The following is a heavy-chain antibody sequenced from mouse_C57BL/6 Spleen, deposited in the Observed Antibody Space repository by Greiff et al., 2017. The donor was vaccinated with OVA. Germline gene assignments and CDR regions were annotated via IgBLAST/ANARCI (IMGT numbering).Heavy chain of an antibody. CDR3: ARYDGYYGNYFDY. Sequence: VHVKQSGPELVKPGASVKISCKASGYSFTGYYMNWVKQSPEKSLEWIGEINPSTGGTTYNQKFKAKATLTVDKSSSTAYMQLKSLTSEDSAVYYCARYDGYYGNYFDYWGQGTTLTVSS. J-gene: IGHJ2*01. D-gene: IGHD2-3*01. CDR2: INPSTGGT. V-gene: IGHV1-42*01. CDR1: GYSFTGYY.